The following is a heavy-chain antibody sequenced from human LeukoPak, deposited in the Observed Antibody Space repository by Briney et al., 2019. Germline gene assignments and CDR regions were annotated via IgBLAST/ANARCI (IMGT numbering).Heavy chain of an antibody. V-gene: IGHV3-74*01. CDR1: GITFSNYW. D-gene: IGHD3-16*01. J-gene: IGHJ5*02. CDR3: AGGRGSYGLWDT. CDR2: IKPDGSST. Sequence: GGSLRLSCAASGITFSNYWIHWVRQAPGKGLVWVSRIKPDGSSTNYADSVKGRFTISRDNAKNTVFLQMNSLRAEDTAVYYCAGGRGSYGLWDTWGQGTLVTVSS.